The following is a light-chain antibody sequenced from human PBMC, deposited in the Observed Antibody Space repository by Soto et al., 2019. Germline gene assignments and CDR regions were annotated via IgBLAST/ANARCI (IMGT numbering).Light chain of an antibody. V-gene: IGLV2-14*01. CDR3: SSYTRSSTQV. Sequence: QSALTQPASVSGSPGQSVTISCTGTSSDVGGYNYVSWYQQHPGTAPKLMIYDDSNRPSGVSNRFSGSKSGNTASLTISGLHDEDEADYYCSSYTRSSTQVFGTGTKLTVL. CDR1: SSDVGGYNY. CDR2: DDS. J-gene: IGLJ1*01.